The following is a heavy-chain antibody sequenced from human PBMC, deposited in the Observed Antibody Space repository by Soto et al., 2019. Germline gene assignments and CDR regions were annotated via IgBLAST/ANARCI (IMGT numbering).Heavy chain of an antibody. J-gene: IGHJ4*02. V-gene: IGHV4-59*01. D-gene: IGHD4-17*01. CDR2: IYYSGST. CDR3: ARVGGHDYGDYSFDY. CDR1: GGSISSYY. Sequence: PSETLSLTCTVSGGSISSYYWSWIRQPPGKGLEWIGYIYYSGSTNYSPSLKSRVTISVDTSKNQFSLKLSSVTAADTAVYYCARVGGHDYGDYSFDYWGQGTLVTVSS.